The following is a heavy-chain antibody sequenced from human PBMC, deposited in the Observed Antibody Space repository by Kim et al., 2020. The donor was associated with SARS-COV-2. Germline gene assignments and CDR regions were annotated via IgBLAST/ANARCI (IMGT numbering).Heavy chain of an antibody. Sequence: GGSLRLSCEVFGFTFSDYEMNWVRQAPGKGLEWISYISNIGTTIYYADSVKGRFTISRDNAKNSLYLQMSSLRAEDTAVYYCASDPAGGLLGGFDYWGQG. D-gene: IGHD2-15*01. J-gene: IGHJ4*02. CDR1: GFTFSDYE. CDR2: ISNIGTTI. CDR3: ASDPAGGLLGGFDY. V-gene: IGHV3-48*03.